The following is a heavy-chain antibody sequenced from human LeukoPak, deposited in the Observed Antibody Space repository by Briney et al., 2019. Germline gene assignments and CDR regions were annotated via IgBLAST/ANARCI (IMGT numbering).Heavy chain of an antibody. CDR1: GFTFSSNA. V-gene: IGHV3-23*01. J-gene: IGHJ4*02. CDR3: ARGVLV. Sequence: QTGGSLRLSCAASGFTFSSNAMTWVRQAPGKGLEWVSSIVDSGGVTYYADSVKGRFIISRDNSKNTLYLQMHSLRAEDTAMYYCARGVLVWGQGTLVTVSS. CDR2: IVDSGGVT. D-gene: IGHD2/OR15-2a*01.